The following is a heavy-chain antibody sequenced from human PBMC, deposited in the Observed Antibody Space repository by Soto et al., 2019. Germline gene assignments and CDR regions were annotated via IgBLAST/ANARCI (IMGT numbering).Heavy chain of an antibody. CDR1: GFTFSAYS. V-gene: IGHV3-48*02. CDR3: ARQVYTVVTPMDF. D-gene: IGHD2-21*02. CDR2: ISGDRAYI. Sequence: PGGSLRLSCVASGFTFSAYSMNWVRQAPGKGLEWLSYISGDRAYIYYADSVRGRFTISSDNAENSLYLQMDNLRDEDTALYYCARQVYTVVTPMDFWGQGTLVTVSS. J-gene: IGHJ4*02.